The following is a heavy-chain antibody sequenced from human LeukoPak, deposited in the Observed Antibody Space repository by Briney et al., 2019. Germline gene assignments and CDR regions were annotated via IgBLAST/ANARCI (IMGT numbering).Heavy chain of an antibody. D-gene: IGHD4-23*01. CDR1: GYTFTSYD. Sequence: ASVKVSCKASGYTFTSYDINWVRQATGQGLEWMGWMNPNSGNTGYAQRFQGRVTITRNTSISTAYMELSRLRSEDTAVYFCAKGDYGGNSHTFDIWGQGTMVTVSS. CDR3: AKGDYGGNSHTFDI. J-gene: IGHJ3*02. V-gene: IGHV1-8*03. CDR2: MNPNSGNT.